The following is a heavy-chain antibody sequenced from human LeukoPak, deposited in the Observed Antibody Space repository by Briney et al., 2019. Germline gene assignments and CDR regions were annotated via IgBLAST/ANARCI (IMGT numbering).Heavy chain of an antibody. CDR2: IYYSGST. J-gene: IGHJ4*02. CDR3: ARLSPYGDSGYY. V-gene: IGHV4-59*08. CDR1: GGSISSYY. Sequence: SETLSLTCTVSGGSISSYYWSWIWQPPGKGLEWIGYIYYSGSTNYNPSLKSRVTISVDTSKNQFSLKLSSVTAADTAVYYCARLSPYGDSGYYWGQGTLVTVSS. D-gene: IGHD4-17*01.